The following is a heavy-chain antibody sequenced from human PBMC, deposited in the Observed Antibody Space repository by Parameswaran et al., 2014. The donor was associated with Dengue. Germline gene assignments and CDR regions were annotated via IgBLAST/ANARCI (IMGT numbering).Heavy chain of an antibody. Sequence: VRQAPGKGLEWVSAISGSGGSTYYADSVKGRFTISRDNSKNTLYLQMNSLRAEDTAVYYCAKDRRGRWLQPYYFDYWGQGTLVTVSS. CDR2: ISGSGGST. J-gene: IGHJ4*02. CDR3: AKDRRGRWLQPYYFDY. D-gene: IGHD5-24*01. V-gene: IGHV3-23*01.